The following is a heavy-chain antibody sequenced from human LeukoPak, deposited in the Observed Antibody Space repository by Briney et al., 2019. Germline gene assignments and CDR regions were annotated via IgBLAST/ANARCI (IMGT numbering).Heavy chain of an antibody. Sequence: SQTLSLTCAVSGGSISRGGYSWSWIRQPPGKGLEWIGYIYQSGSSYCNPSLKSRVTISVDRSKNQFSLKLSSVTAADTAVYYCARYDFWGGYDVWGQGTTVTVSS. J-gene: IGHJ6*02. CDR2: IYQSGSS. V-gene: IGHV4-30-2*01. CDR1: GGSISRGGYS. D-gene: IGHD3-3*01. CDR3: ARYDFWGGYDV.